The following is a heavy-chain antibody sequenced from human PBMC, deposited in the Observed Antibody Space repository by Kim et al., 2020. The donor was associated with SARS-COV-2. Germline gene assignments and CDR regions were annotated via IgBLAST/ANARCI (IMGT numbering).Heavy chain of an antibody. V-gene: IGHV1-24*01. Sequence: YAQKFQGRVTMTEDTSTDTAYMELSSLRSEDTAVYYCATGYDSSGYYGGYWGQGTLVTVSS. CDR3: ATGYDSSGYYGGY. D-gene: IGHD3-22*01. J-gene: IGHJ4*02.